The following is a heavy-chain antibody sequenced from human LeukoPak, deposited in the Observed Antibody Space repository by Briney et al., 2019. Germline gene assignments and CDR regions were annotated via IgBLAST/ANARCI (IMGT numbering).Heavy chain of an antibody. J-gene: IGHJ3*02. CDR1: SGSIRSYY. Sequence: KASETLSLTCTVSSGSIRSYYWSWIRQLPGKGLEWIGYIYYSGSTKYNPSLKSRVSISVDTSKNQFSLKLNSVTAAGTVVYYCASSNTGSYNDAFDIWGQGTMVTVSS. CDR2: IYYSGST. CDR3: ASSNTGSYNDAFDI. V-gene: IGHV4-59*01. D-gene: IGHD1-26*01.